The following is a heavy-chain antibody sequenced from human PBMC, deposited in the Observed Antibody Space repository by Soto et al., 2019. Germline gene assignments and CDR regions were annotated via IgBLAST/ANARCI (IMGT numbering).Heavy chain of an antibody. Sequence: QVQLQQRGAGLLKPSETLSLTCAVYGGSFSGYYWSWIRQPPGKGLEWIGEINHSGSTNYNPSLKSRVTISVDTSKNQFSLKLSSVTAADTAVYYCASNGITGPGPDYWGQGTLVTVSS. CDR1: GGSFSGYY. J-gene: IGHJ4*02. CDR3: ASNGITGPGPDY. V-gene: IGHV4-34*01. D-gene: IGHD1-20*01. CDR2: INHSGST.